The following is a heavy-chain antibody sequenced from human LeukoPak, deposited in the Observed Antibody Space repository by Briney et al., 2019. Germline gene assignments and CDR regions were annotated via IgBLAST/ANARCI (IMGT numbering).Heavy chain of an antibody. CDR3: ARVYRIAVAGRDYYYMDV. CDR2: ISSSSSYI. V-gene: IGHV3-21*01. D-gene: IGHD6-19*01. J-gene: IGHJ6*03. Sequence: GGSLRLSCAASGFTFSSNGMHWVRQAPGKGLEWVSSISSSSSYIYYADSVKGRFTISRDNAKNSLYLQMNSLRAEDKAVYYCARVYRIAVAGRDYYYMDVWGKGTTVTVSS. CDR1: GFTFSSNG.